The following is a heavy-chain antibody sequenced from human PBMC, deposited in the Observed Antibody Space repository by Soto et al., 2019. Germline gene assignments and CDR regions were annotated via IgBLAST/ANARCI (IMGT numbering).Heavy chain of an antibody. V-gene: IGHV4-4*02. D-gene: IGHD3-22*01. Sequence: SETLSLTCAVSGGSISSSNWWSWVRQPPGKGLEWIGEIYHSGSTNYNPSLKGRVTISVDKSKNQFSLKLSSVTAADTAVYYCASAKYYYDSSGYYPYYYYGMDVWGQGTTVTVSS. CDR3: ASAKYYYDSSGYYPYYYYGMDV. J-gene: IGHJ6*02. CDR2: IYHSGST. CDR1: GGSISSSNW.